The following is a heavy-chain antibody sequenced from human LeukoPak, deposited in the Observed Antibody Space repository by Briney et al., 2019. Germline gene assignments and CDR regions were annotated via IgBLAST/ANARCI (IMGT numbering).Heavy chain of an antibody. D-gene: IGHD2-2*02. J-gene: IGHJ5*02. V-gene: IGHV4-34*01. Sequence: SETLSLTCAVYGGSFSGYYWSWIRQPPGKGLEWIGEINHSGSTNYNPSLKSRVTISVDTSKNQFSLKLSSVTAADTAVYYCARMLRYCSSTSCYTGGYNWFDPWGQGTLVTVSS. CDR3: ARMLRYCSSTSCYTGGYNWFDP. CDR2: INHSGST. CDR1: GGSFSGYY.